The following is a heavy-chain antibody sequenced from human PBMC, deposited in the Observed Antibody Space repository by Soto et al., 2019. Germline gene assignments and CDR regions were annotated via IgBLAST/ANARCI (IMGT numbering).Heavy chain of an antibody. CDR1: GGSISSGGYY. D-gene: IGHD6-13*01. J-gene: IGHJ4*02. Sequence: PSETLSLTCTVSGGSISSGGYYWSWIRQHPGKGLEWIGYIYYSGSTYYNPSLKSRVTISVDTSKNQFSLKLSSVTAADTAVYYCARDAGIAAAGSTNYFDYWGQGTLVTVSS. CDR2: IYYSGST. V-gene: IGHV4-31*03. CDR3: ARDAGIAAAGSTNYFDY.